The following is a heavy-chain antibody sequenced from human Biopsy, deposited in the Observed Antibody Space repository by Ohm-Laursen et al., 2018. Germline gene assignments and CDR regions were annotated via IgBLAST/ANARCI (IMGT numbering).Heavy chain of an antibody. CDR2: ISWNGGTI. CDR1: GFRFDDYA. CDR3: AKACCSGSYYDGFDV. V-gene: IGHV3-9*01. Sequence: SLRLSCAAAGFRFDDYAMHWVRQVPGKGLEWVSGISWNGGTIGYADSVKGRFTISRDDAKNSLHLQMDSLRPEDTALYYCAKACCSGSYYDGFDVWGQGTVVTVSS. J-gene: IGHJ3*01. D-gene: IGHD1-26*01.